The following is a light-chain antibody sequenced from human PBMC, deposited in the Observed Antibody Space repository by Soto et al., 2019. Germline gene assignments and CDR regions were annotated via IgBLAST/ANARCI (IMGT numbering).Light chain of an antibody. CDR3: QLYGSSPPRYT. CDR1: QSVSSNY. Sequence: EIVLTQSPGTLYLSPGERATLSCRAGQSVSSNYLAWYQHKRGQAPRLLIYAASARATGIPDRFSGSGSGTDFTLTISRLEPEDFAVYFCQLYGSSPPRYTFAQGTRLEIK. J-gene: IGKJ5*01. CDR2: AAS. V-gene: IGKV3-20*01.